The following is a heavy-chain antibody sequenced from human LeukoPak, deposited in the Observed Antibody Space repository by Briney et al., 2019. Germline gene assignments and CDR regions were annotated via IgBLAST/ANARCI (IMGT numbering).Heavy chain of an antibody. CDR1: GDSVSSNSAA. CDR2: TYYRSKWYN. V-gene: IGHV6-1*01. D-gene: IGHD5-12*01. Sequence: SQTLSLTCAISGDSVSSNSAAWSWIRPSPSRGLEWLGRTYYRSKWYNDYAVSVKTRITINPDTSKNQLSLQVNSVTPDDTAVYYCARSQGATIYGFDYWGQGTWSPSPQ. CDR3: ARSQGATIYGFDY. J-gene: IGHJ4*02.